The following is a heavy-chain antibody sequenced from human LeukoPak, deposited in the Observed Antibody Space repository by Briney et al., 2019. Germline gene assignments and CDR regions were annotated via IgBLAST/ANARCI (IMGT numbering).Heavy chain of an antibody. CDR1: GFTFSSSG. CDR2: ISGSGANT. CDR3: VKDRDTNLVRGVIHSGYFDY. J-gene: IGHJ4*02. Sequence: GGSLRLSCAASGFTFSSSGMTWVRQVPGKGLEWVASISGSGANTYYTDSAKGRFTVSRDNSKNTLYLQMNSLRAEDTAVYYCVKDRDTNLVRGVIHSGYFDYWGQGTLVTVSS. D-gene: IGHD3-10*01. V-gene: IGHV3-23*01.